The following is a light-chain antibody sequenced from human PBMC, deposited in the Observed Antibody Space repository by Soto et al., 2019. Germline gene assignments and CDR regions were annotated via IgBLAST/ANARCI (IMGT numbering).Light chain of an antibody. Sequence: DIVLTQSPGTLSLSPGERATLSCRASQIISSTYLGWYQQKPGKAPRLLIYGASSRATGIPDRFSGSGSGTDLTLTISRLEPEDFAVYYCTHYGPSLYTFGQGTKLEIK. J-gene: IGKJ2*01. V-gene: IGKV3-20*01. CDR1: QIISSTY. CDR3: THYGPSLYT. CDR2: GAS.